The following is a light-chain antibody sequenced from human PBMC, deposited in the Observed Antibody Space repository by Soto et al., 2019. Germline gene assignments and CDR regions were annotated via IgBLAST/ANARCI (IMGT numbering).Light chain of an antibody. Sequence: QSVLTQPASVSGSPGQSITISCTGTSTDVGSHKLVSWYQQYPGNAPKLIIFEAYKRPSGVSNRFSGSKSGSTASLTISGLQADDEADYYCCSNAVGSTYVSGNGTKVTVL. CDR3: CSNAVGSTYV. J-gene: IGLJ1*01. CDR1: STDVGSHKL. V-gene: IGLV2-23*01. CDR2: EAY.